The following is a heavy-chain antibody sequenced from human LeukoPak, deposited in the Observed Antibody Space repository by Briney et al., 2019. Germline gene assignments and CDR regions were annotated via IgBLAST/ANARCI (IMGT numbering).Heavy chain of an antibody. CDR1: GGSISSSSYN. Sequence: SETLSLTCTVSGGSISSSSYNWGWLRQPQGKGLEWYVSIYYSRSTYYNLSLKSRVTISVDTSKNQCSLKLSSVTAADTAVYYCARALKPFYYDFWSGAFDIWGQGTMVTVSS. V-gene: IGHV4-39*07. CDR3: ARALKPFYYDFWSGAFDI. J-gene: IGHJ3*02. D-gene: IGHD3-3*01. CDR2: IYYSRST.